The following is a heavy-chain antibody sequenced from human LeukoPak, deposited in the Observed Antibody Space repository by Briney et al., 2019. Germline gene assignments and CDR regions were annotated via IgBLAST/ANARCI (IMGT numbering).Heavy chain of an antibody. CDR3: ARGVRGYSYGR. V-gene: IGHV4-4*02. D-gene: IGHD5-18*01. CDR1: GGSISSSNW. CDR2: IYHSGST. Sequence: SETLSLTCAVSGGSISSSNWWSWVRQPPGKGLEWIGEIYHSGSTNYNPSLKSRVTISVDTSKNQFSLKLSSVTAADTAVYYCARGVRGYSYGRWGQGTLVTVSS. J-gene: IGHJ4*02.